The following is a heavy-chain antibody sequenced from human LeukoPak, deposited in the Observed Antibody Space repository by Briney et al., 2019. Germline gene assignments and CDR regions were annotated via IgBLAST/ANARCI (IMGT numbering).Heavy chain of an antibody. Sequence: SETLSLTCTVSGYSISSGYYWGWIRQPPGKGLEWIGYIYYSGSTNYNPSLKSRVTISVGTSKNQFSLKLSSVTAADTTVYYCARGGDDSSGYYYHYWGQGTLVTVSS. V-gene: IGHV4-61*05. J-gene: IGHJ4*02. D-gene: IGHD3-22*01. CDR3: ARGGDDSSGYYYHY. CDR2: IYYSGST. CDR1: GYSISSGYY.